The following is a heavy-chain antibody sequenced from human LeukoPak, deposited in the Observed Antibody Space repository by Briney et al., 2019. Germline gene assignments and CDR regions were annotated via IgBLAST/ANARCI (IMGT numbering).Heavy chain of an antibody. Sequence: ASVKVSCKASGYTFSGYYMHWVRQAPGQGLEWMGLINPSSGGTNYAQKFQGRVTMTRETSISTVYMELSRLGSDDTAVYYCAKDFSGSYDSWGQGTLVTVSS. CDR1: GYTFSGYY. D-gene: IGHD1-26*01. CDR3: AKDFSGSYDS. CDR2: INPSSGGT. V-gene: IGHV1-2*02. J-gene: IGHJ5*01.